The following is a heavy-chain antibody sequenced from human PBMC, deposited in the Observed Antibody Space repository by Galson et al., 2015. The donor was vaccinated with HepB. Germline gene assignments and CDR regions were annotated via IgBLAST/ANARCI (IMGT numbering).Heavy chain of an antibody. D-gene: IGHD3-10*01. V-gene: IGHV3-11*06. J-gene: IGHJ2*01. CDR2: ISSSTTYT. CDR1: RFAFSDYY. CDR3: ARGGSAVRRYLDL. Sequence: SLRLSCAASRFAFSDYYMSWVRQAPGKGLEWVSFISSSTTYTNCADSVKGRFTISRDNAKNSVYLQMNSLRAEDTAVYYCARGGSAVRRYLDLWGRGTLVTVSS.